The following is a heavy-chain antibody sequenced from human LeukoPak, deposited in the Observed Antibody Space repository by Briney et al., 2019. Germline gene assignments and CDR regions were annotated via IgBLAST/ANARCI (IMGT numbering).Heavy chain of an antibody. V-gene: IGHV3-20*01. Sequence: GGSLSLSCAASGVTFDDYGMSWVRQAPGKGLEWIAGINWNGGSTGYADSVKGRFTISRDNAKNSLYLQMNSLRAEDTASYHCARDEYSSCWYEWFDPWGQGTLVTVSS. D-gene: IGHD6-19*01. CDR3: ARDEYSSCWYEWFDP. J-gene: IGHJ5*02. CDR2: INWNGGST. CDR1: GVTFDDYG.